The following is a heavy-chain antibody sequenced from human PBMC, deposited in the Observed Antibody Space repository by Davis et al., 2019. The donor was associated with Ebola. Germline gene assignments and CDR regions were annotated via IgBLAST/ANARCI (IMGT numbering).Heavy chain of an antibody. J-gene: IGHJ4*02. Sequence: AASVTVSCKASGYTFTSYGISWVRQAPGHGLEWMGWNSAYNGNTNYAQKLQGRVTMTTDTSTSTAYMELRSLRSDDTAVYYCARDSDYDYIWGSYRYPYDYWGQGTLVTVSS. CDR2: NSAYNGNT. CDR1: GYTFTSYG. D-gene: IGHD3-16*02. V-gene: IGHV1-18*01. CDR3: ARDSDYDYIWGSYRYPYDY.